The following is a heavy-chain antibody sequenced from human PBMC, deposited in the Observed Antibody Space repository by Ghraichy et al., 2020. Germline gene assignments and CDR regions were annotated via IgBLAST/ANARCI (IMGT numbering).Heavy chain of an antibody. J-gene: IGHJ4*02. V-gene: IGHV4-39*01. CDR3: ARHYYDSSGYPENFDY. CDR2: IYYSGST. Sequence: SETLSLTCTVSGGSISSSSYYWGWIRQPPGKGLEWIGSIYYSGSTYYNPSLKSRVTISVDTSKNQFSLKLSSVTAADTAVYYCARHYYDSSGYPENFDYWGQGTLVTVSS. CDR1: GGSISSSSYY. D-gene: IGHD3-22*01.